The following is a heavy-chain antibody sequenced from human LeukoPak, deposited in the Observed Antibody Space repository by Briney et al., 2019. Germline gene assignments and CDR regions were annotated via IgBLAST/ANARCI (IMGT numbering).Heavy chain of an antibody. CDR3: ARDLVHYDILTGYYTKHDAFDI. D-gene: IGHD3-9*01. CDR2: IYTSGST. Sequence: PSQTLSLTCTVSGGSISSGSYYWSWIPQPAGKGLEWIGRIYTSGSTNYNPSLKSRVTISVDTSKNQFSLKLSSVTAADTAVYYCARDLVHYDILTGYYTKHDAFDIWGQGTMVTVSS. J-gene: IGHJ3*02. CDR1: GGSISSGSYY. V-gene: IGHV4-61*02.